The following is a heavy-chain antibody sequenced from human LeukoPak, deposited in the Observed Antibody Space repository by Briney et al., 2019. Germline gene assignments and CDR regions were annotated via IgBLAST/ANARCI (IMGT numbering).Heavy chain of an antibody. CDR3: ARGDRTTVTTVDP. J-gene: IGHJ5*02. Sequence: PSETLSLTCTVSGGSISSSSYYWGWIRQPPGKGLEWIGSIYYSGSTNYNPSLKSRVTISVDTSKNQFSLKLSSVTAADTAVYYCARGDRTTVTTVDPWGQGTLVTVSS. V-gene: IGHV4-39*07. D-gene: IGHD4-11*01. CDR2: IYYSGST. CDR1: GGSISSSSYY.